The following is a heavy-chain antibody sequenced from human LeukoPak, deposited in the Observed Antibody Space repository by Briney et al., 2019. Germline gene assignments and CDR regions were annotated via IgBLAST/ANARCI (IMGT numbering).Heavy chain of an antibody. Sequence: GGSLRLSCAASVFSFSSYDISWIRQAPGKGVEWVSAISRSGDSTYYTDSVKGRFTISRDNSRNTLSLQMNNLRAEDMAVYYCAKGGVDYWGQGTLVTVSS. J-gene: IGHJ4*02. CDR2: ISRSGDST. D-gene: IGHD4-17*01. V-gene: IGHV3-23*01. CDR1: VFSFSSYD. CDR3: AKGGVDY.